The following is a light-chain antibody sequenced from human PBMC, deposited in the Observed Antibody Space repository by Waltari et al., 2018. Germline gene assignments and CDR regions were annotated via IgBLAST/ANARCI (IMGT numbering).Light chain of an antibody. V-gene: IGKV1-5*03. J-gene: IGKJ1*01. Sequence: DVQMTQSPSTLSASVGDRVIITCRPSQSISSWLAWYQQKPGKAPKLLIHKASTLESGVPSRFSGSGSGTEFTLTISSLQPDDFATYYCQQYNSYSPWTFGQGTKVEIK. CDR2: KAS. CDR1: QSISSW. CDR3: QQYNSYSPWT.